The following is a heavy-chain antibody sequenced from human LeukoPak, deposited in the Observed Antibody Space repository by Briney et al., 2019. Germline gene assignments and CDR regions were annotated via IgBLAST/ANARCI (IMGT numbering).Heavy chain of an antibody. CDR1: GFTVSSNY. Sequence: GGSLRLSCAASGFTVSSNYMSWVRQAPGKGLEWVSVIYSGGSTYYADSVKGRFTISRDNSKNTLCLQMNSLRAEDTAVYYCARDSLGIVDYWGQGTLVTVSS. J-gene: IGHJ4*02. D-gene: IGHD7-27*01. V-gene: IGHV3-53*01. CDR3: ARDSLGIVDY. CDR2: IYSGGST.